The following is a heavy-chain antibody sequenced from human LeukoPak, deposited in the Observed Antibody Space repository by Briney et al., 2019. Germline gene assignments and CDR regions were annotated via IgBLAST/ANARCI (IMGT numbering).Heavy chain of an antibody. Sequence: TGGSLRLSCAASGFTFSSYWMHWVRQVPGKGLVWVARIKSDGGTTSYADSVKGRFTISRDNAKNTLYPQMNSLRAEDTAVYYCARVYNYGSVDYWGQGTLVTVSS. J-gene: IGHJ4*02. D-gene: IGHD5-18*01. CDR2: IKSDGGTT. V-gene: IGHV3-74*01. CDR3: ARVYNYGSVDY. CDR1: GFTFSSYW.